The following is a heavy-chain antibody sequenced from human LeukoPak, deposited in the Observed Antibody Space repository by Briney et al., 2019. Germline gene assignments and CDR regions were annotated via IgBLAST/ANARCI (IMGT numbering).Heavy chain of an antibody. V-gene: IGHV4-59*02. Sequence: PSETLSLTCTVSGGSVSSYYCSWIRQPPGKGLEWIGYIYYTGNTNYNPSLKSRVTISVDTSKNQFSLNLTSVTAADTAVYYCARDGGYGSGSYLWGQGTLVTVSS. D-gene: IGHD3-10*01. CDR1: GGSVSSYY. CDR3: ARDGGYGSGSYL. J-gene: IGHJ4*02. CDR2: IYYTGNT.